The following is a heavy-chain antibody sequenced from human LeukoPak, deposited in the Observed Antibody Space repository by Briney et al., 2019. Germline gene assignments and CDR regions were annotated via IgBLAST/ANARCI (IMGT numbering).Heavy chain of an antibody. D-gene: IGHD3-3*01. J-gene: IGHJ5*02. CDR3: ARGPSYDFSWFDP. Sequence: SETLSLTCTVSGGSISSYYWSWIRQPPGKGLEWIGYIYYSGSTNYNPSLKRRVTISVDTSKNQFSLKLSSVTAADTAVYYCARGPSYDFSWFDPWGQRTLVTVCS. CDR1: GGSISSYY. CDR2: IYYSGST. V-gene: IGHV4-59*01.